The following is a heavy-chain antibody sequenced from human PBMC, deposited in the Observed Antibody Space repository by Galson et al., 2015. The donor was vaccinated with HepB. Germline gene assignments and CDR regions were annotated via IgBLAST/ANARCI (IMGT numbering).Heavy chain of an antibody. CDR1: GYTFSTYG. D-gene: IGHD3-9*01. CDR3: ARGYLTGYLHDAYYYGIDF. Sequence: SVKVSCKASGYTFSTYGISWVRQAPGQGLEWMGWISAKNGNTRYEQKLQDRVTMTTDTSTSTAYMELRSLRSDDTAVYYCARGYLTGYLHDAYYYGIDFWGQGTTFTVSS. CDR2: ISAKNGNT. V-gene: IGHV1-18*01. J-gene: IGHJ6*02.